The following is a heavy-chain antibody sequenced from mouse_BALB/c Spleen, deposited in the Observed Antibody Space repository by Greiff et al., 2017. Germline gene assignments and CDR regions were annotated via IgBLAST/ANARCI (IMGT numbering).Heavy chain of an antibody. D-gene: IGHD2-14*01. J-gene: IGHJ4*01. CDR2: IDPSDSYT. CDR1: GYTFTSYW. Sequence: QVHVKQPGAELVKPGASVKLSCKASGYTFTSYWMHWVKQRPGQGLEWIGEIDPSDSYTNYNQKFKGKATLTVDKSSSTAYMQLSSLTSEDSAVYYCARRGYAYAMDYWGQGTSVTVSS. CDR3: ARRGYAYAMDY. V-gene: IGHV1-69*02.